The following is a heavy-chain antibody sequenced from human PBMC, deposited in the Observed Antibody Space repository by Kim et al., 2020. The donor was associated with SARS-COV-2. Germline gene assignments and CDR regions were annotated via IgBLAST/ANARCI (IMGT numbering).Heavy chain of an antibody. CDR2: T. CDR3: ARDTSFYFDY. J-gene: IGHJ4*02. V-gene: IGHV1-46*01. D-gene: IGHD3-16*01. Sequence: TTYQRKFQGRVNMTRETSTSTVYMELSSLRSEDTAVYYCARDTSFYFDYWGQGTLVTVSS.